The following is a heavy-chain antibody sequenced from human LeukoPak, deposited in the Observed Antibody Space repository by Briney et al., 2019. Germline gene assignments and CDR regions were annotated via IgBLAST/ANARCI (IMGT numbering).Heavy chain of an antibody. J-gene: IGHJ3*02. CDR2: IYTSGST. CDR3: ARDRDAFDI. CDR1: GGSISSGSYY. V-gene: IGHV4-61*02. Sequence: SETLSLTCTVSGGSISSGSYYWSWIRQPAGKGLGWIGRIYTSGSTNYNPSLKSRVTISVDTSKNQFSLKLSSVTAADTAVYYCARDRDAFDIWGQGTMVTVSS.